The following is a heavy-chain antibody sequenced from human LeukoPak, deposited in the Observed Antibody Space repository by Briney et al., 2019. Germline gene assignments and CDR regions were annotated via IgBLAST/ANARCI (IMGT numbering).Heavy chain of an antibody. D-gene: IGHD2-21*02. J-gene: IGHJ4*02. CDR3: ATTRAYCGGDCPYYFDY. V-gene: IGHV3-30*02. CDR2: IRYDGSNK. CDR1: GFTFSSYG. Sequence: GGSLRLSCAASGFTFSSYGMHWVRQAPGKGLEWVAFIRYDGSNKYYADSVKGRFTISRDNSKNTLYLQMNSLRAEDTAVYYCATTRAYCGGDCPYYFDYWGQGTLVTVSS.